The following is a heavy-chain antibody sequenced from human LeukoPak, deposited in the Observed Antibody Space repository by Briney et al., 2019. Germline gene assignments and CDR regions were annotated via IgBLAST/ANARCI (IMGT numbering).Heavy chain of an antibody. J-gene: IGHJ3*02. CDR2: IIISDGRT. D-gene: IGHD3-22*01. CDR3: AREPPSGLTYAFDI. Sequence: GGSLRLSCTAPGFTFSRSAMTWVRQAPGKGLEWLSSIIISDGRTYYSDPVKGRVTISRDISKNTLYLQMISLRAEDTAVYYCAREPPSGLTYAFDIWGQGTMVTVSS. CDR1: GFTFSRSA. V-gene: IGHV3-23*01.